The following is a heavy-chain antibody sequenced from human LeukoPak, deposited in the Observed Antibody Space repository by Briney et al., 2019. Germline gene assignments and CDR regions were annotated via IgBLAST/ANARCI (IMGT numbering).Heavy chain of an antibody. J-gene: IGHJ5*02. CDR1: GFTFSDYW. Sequence: HSGGSLRLSCAASGFTFSDYWMHWVRQAPGKGLVWVSRIYADGSATSYADSVKGRFTSFRDNAKNTLYLQMNSLRAEDTAVYYCARVRVGSFNWFDPWGQGTLVTVSS. CDR3: ARVRVGSFNWFDP. V-gene: IGHV3-74*01. D-gene: IGHD3-10*01. CDR2: IYADGSAT.